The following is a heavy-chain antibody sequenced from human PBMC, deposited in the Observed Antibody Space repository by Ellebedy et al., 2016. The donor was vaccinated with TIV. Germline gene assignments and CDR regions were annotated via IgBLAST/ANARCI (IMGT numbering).Heavy chain of an antibody. CDR3: ARYHSSGDDY. CDR2: IDPSNGDT. CDR1: GYRLSRYY. D-gene: IGHD3-22*01. Sequence: ASVKVSXXASGYRLSRYYIHWMRQAPGRGLEWMGVIDPSNGDTSYSQKFQGRLLVTTDTSTSTVYMDLSSLRFDDTAMYYCARYHSSGDDYWGQGTLVTVSS. J-gene: IGHJ4*02. V-gene: IGHV1-46*01.